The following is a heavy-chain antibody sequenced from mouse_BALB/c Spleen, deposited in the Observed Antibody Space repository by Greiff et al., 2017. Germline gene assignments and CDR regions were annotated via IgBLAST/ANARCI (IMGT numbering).Heavy chain of an antibody. Sequence: EVQVVESGGGLVKPGGSLKLSCAASGFTFSSYAMSWVRQTPEKRLEWVASISSGGSTYYPDSVKGRFTISRDNARNILYLQMSSLRSEDTAMYYCARKGNYYRYDDFDYWGQGTTLTVSS. D-gene: IGHD2-14*01. CDR1: GFTFSSYA. CDR3: ARKGNYYRYDDFDY. V-gene: IGHV5-6-5*01. CDR2: ISSGGST. J-gene: IGHJ2*01.